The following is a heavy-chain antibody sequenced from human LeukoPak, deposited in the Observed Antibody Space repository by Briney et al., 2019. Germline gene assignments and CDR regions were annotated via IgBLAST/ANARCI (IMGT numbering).Heavy chain of an antibody. CDR1: GYTFTSYA. CDR3: ARVRQRIAVAALDA. D-gene: IGHD6-19*01. CDR2: INAGNGNT. J-gene: IGHJ5*02. V-gene: IGHV1-3*01. Sequence: ASVKVSCRASGYTFTSYAMHWVRQAPGQRLEWMGWINAGNGNTKYSQKFQGRVTITRDTSASTAYMELSSLRSEDTAVYYCARVRQRIAVAALDAGGEGTLVTVSS.